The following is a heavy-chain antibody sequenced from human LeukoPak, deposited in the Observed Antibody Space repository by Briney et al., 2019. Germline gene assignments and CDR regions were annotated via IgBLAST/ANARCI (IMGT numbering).Heavy chain of an antibody. CDR1: GGSISSGGYY. CDR3: ARVMSGVGYSYGLYFDY. D-gene: IGHD5-18*01. Sequence: SETLSLTCTVSGGSISSGGYYWSWIRQHPGKGLEWIGYIYYSGSTYYNPSLKSRVTVSVDTSKNQFSLKLSSVTAADTAVYYCARVMSGVGYSYGLYFDYWGQGTLVTVSS. J-gene: IGHJ4*02. V-gene: IGHV4-31*03. CDR2: IYYSGST.